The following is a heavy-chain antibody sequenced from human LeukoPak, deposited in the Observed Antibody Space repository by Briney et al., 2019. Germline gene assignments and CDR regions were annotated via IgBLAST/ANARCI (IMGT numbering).Heavy chain of an antibody. J-gene: IGHJ6*04. CDR3: ARDGGYCSSTSCFYI. CDR1: AFTFSSYD. CDR2: IGTAGDT. D-gene: IGHD2-2*01. V-gene: IGHV3-13*01. Sequence: GGSLRLSCAASAFTFSSYDMHWVRQATGKGLEWVSAIGTAGDTYYPGSVKGRFTISRENAKNSLYLQMNSLRAGDTAVYYCARDGGYCSSTSCFYIWGKGTTVTVSS.